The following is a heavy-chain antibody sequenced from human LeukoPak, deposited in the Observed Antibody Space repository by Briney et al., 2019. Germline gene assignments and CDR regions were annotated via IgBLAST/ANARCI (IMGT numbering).Heavy chain of an antibody. D-gene: IGHD3-3*01. J-gene: IGHJ4*02. V-gene: IGHV4-39*01. Sequence: KPSETLSLTCTVSGGSISSSSYYWGWIRQPPGKGLEWIGSIYYSGSTYYNPSLKSRVTISVDTSKNQFSLKLSSVTAADTAVYYCVRVVGAWSGYYDYWGQGTLVTVSS. CDR3: VRVVGAWSGYYDY. CDR1: GGSISSSSYY. CDR2: IYYSGST.